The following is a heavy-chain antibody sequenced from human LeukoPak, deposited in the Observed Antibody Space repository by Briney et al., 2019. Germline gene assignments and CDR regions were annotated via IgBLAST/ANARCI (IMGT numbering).Heavy chain of an antibody. CDR2: IEPAGSAT. D-gene: IGHD2-15*01. CDR1: GFAFISYW. Sequence: PGGSLRLSCGASGFAFISYWMTWLRQAPGKGLEFVANIEPAGSATYYADSVKGRFTISRDNTKNLLYLQMNSLTAEDSAVYHCGRFGYVSAVDTWGQGALVTVSS. V-gene: IGHV3-7*01. J-gene: IGHJ5*02. CDR3: GRFGYVSAVDT.